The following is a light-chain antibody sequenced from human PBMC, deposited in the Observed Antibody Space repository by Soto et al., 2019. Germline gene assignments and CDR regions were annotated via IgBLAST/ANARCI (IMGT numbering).Light chain of an antibody. CDR3: LQGSNISYT. Sequence: DIQMTQSPSSLSASVGARVTITCRAIQTISSYLNWYQQNPGKAPTLLIYAASSLQRGVPSRFRGSGSGTDFTLTVISVQPQDSAPFYCLQGSNISYTFGHVTTLEF. CDR2: AAS. V-gene: IGKV1-39*01. J-gene: IGKJ2*01. CDR1: QTISSY.